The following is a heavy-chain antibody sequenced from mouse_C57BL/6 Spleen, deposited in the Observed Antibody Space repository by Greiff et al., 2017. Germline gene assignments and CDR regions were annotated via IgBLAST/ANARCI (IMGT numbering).Heavy chain of an antibody. CDR2: INPSNGGT. CDR1: GYTFTSYW. CDR3: ARESSYYYGSSFAY. D-gene: IGHD1-1*01. Sequence: QVQLQQPGTELVKPGASVKLSCKASGYTFTSYWMHWVKQRPGKGLEWIGNINPSNGGTNYNEKFKSKATLTVDKYSSTAYMQLSSLTSEDAAVYYCARESSYYYGSSFAYWGQGTLVTVSA. V-gene: IGHV1-53*01. J-gene: IGHJ3*01.